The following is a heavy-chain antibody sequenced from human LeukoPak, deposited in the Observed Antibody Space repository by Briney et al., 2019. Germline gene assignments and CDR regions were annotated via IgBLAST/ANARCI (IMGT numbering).Heavy chain of an antibody. CDR1: GYIFSTYW. Sequence: GESLKISCKGSGYIFSTYWIAWVRQMPGKGLEWMGIIYPGDSDTRYSPSFQGQVTISADKSISTAYLQWSSLKASDTAMYYCARTTTVTTFDYWGQGTLVTVSS. J-gene: IGHJ4*02. CDR3: ARTTTVTTFDY. V-gene: IGHV5-51*01. D-gene: IGHD4-17*01. CDR2: IYPGDSDT.